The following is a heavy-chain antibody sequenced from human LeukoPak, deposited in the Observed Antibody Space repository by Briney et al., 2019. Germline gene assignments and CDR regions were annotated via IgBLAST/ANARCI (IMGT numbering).Heavy chain of an antibody. CDR1: GFTFSTYA. D-gene: IGHD1-26*01. Sequence: GGSLRLSCAASGFTFSTYAMHWVRQAPGKGLEWVAVISYDGSNTYYADSVKGRFTISRDNAKKSLYLQMNSLRAEDTAVYYCGRAVGGNVFDYWGQGTQVTVAS. CDR2: ISYDGSNT. V-gene: IGHV3-30*04. CDR3: GRAVGGNVFDY. J-gene: IGHJ4*02.